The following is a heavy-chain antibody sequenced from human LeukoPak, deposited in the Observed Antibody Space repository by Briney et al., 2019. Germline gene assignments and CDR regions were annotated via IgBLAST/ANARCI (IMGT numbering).Heavy chain of an antibody. CDR2: INHSGST. D-gene: IGHD6-19*01. CDR3: ARPLSGSSRWYYNY. J-gene: IGHJ4*02. Sequence: SEALSLTCAVYGGSFSGYYWSWIRQPPGKGLEWIGEINHSGSTNYNPSLKSRVTISVDTSKNQFSLKLRSVTAADTAVYYCARPLSGSSRWYYNYWGQGTLVTVSS. V-gene: IGHV4-34*01. CDR1: GGSFSGYY.